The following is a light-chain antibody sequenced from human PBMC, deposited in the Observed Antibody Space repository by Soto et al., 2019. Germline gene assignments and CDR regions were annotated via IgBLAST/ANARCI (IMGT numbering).Light chain of an antibody. CDR2: AAS. J-gene: IGKJ4*01. CDR3: QQSYSTPIT. V-gene: IGKV1-39*01. CDR1: QNINSY. Sequence: DIQMTQSPSSLSASVGDRVTITCRASQNINSYLNWYQQKPGKAPKVLIYAASSLQSGVPSRFSGSGSGTDFTLTISSQQPEDFATYSCQQSYSTPITFGGGTKVDIK.